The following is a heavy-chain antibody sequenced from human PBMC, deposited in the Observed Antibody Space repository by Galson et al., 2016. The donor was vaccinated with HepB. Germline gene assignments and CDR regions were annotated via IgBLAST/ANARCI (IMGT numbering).Heavy chain of an antibody. Sequence: SLRLSCAVSGFTFSNSWMSWLRQPPGKGLEWVANIKEDGSEKYYVDSVKGRFTISRDNAKNSLYPQMNSLRAEDTAVYYCARPGRVAAAFWGQGTLVTVSS. CDR1: GFTFSNSW. D-gene: IGHD3-3*01. J-gene: IGHJ4*02. CDR3: ARPGRVAAAF. V-gene: IGHV3-7*03. CDR2: IKEDGSEK.